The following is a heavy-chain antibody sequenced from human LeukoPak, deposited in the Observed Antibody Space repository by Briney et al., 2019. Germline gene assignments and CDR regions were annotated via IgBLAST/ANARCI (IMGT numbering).Heavy chain of an antibody. J-gene: IGHJ4*02. D-gene: IGHD2-21*02. CDR1: GYTFTSYY. CDR2: INPSGGST. CDR3: ARGNLAYCGGDCPGGY. Sequence: GASVNVSCKAFGYTFTSYYMHWVRQAPGQGLEWMGIINPSGGSTSYAQKFQGRVTMTRDTSTSTVYMELSSLRSEDTAVYYCARGNLAYCGGDCPGGYWGQGTLVTVSS. V-gene: IGHV1-46*03.